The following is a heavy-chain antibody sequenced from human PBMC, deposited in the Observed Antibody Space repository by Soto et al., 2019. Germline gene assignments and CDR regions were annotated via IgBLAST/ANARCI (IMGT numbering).Heavy chain of an antibody. J-gene: IGHJ6*04. D-gene: IGHD5-18*01. CDR3: ARVPGTAMAFLDLDH. V-gene: IGHV1-69*13. Sequence: SVKVSCKASGGTFSTYGFSWVRQAPGQGLEWMGGIVPMFDTTNYAQNFQDRVTITADESTSTVYMELSSLRSDDTAVYYCARVPGTAMAFLDLDHRGKCTPVTVSS. CDR1: GGTFSTYG. CDR2: IVPMFDTT.